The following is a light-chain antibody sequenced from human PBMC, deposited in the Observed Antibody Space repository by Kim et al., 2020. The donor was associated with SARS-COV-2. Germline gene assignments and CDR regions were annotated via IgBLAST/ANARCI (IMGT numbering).Light chain of an antibody. CDR3: AAWDDSLSGWV. V-gene: IGLV1-47*01. CDR2: RNN. CDR1: SSNIGSNY. Sequence: GQGVTIPCSGSSSNIGSNYVYWYQQPPGTAPKLLIYRNNQRPSGVPDRFSGSKSGTSASLAISGLRSEDEADYYCAAWDDSLSGWVFGGGTQLTVL. J-gene: IGLJ3*02.